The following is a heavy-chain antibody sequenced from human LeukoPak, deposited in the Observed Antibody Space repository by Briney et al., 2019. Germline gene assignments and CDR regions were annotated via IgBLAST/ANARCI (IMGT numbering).Heavy chain of an antibody. D-gene: IGHD6-13*01. CDR1: GFTVSSKY. CDR3: AREASYSGSWWYFDH. Sequence: GGTPRLSCAASGFTVSSKYISRVRQAARKGLEGVSVIYDGGSAQFADSVKGRFTISRDNSKSKVYLQMNSLSVEDTAGYYCAREASYSGSWWYFDHWGQGTLVTVSS. CDR2: IYDGGSA. V-gene: IGHV3-66*01. J-gene: IGHJ4*02.